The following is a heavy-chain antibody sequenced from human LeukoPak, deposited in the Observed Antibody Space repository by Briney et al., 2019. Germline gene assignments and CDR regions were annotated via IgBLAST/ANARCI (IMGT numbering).Heavy chain of an antibody. D-gene: IGHD5-18*01. V-gene: IGHV4-34*01. J-gene: IGHJ6*02. CDR1: GGSFSGYY. Sequence: SETLSLTCAVYGGSFSGYYWSWIRQPPGKGLEWIGEINHSGSTDYNPSLKSRVTISVDTSKNQFSLKLSSVTAADTAVYYCARALRGYSYGYYYYYGMDVWGQGTTVTVSS. CDR3: ARALRGYSYGYYYYYGMDV. CDR2: INHSGST.